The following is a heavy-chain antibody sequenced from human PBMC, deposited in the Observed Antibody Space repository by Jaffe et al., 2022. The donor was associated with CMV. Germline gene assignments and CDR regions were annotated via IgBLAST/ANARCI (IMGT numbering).Heavy chain of an antibody. CDR3: AKGGRGEYCSGGTCYPFDS. CDR1: GFTFSRYG. D-gene: IGHD2-15*01. CDR2: ISYDGSKN. V-gene: IGHV3-30*18. Sequence: QVQLVESGGGVVQPGRSLRLSCVASGFTFSRYGMHWVRQAPGKGLEWVAIISYDGSKNYYADSVKGQFTISRDNSKNTLYLQMNSLRAEDTAVYYCAKGGRGEYCSGGTCYPFDSWGQGTLVTVSS. J-gene: IGHJ4*02.